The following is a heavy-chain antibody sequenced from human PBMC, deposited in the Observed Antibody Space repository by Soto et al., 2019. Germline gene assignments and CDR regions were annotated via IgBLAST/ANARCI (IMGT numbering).Heavy chain of an antibody. D-gene: IGHD3-22*01. Sequence: EVQLVESGGGLVQPGGSLRLSCVASGFTFSNYEMNWVRQAPGKGLEWVSYISSSGDIIYYADSVKGRFTISRDNAKNSLYLQVNSLRAEDTAVYYCARYYHDSSGYYPDYWGRGTLVTVSS. CDR2: ISSSGDII. V-gene: IGHV3-48*03. CDR1: GFTFSNYE. CDR3: ARYYHDSSGYYPDY. J-gene: IGHJ4*02.